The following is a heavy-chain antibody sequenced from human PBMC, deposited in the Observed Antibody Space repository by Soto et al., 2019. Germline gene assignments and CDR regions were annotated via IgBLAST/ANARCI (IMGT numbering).Heavy chain of an antibody. D-gene: IGHD3-10*01. CDR1: GLTFSSYW. CDR2: INSSSSNI. J-gene: IGHJ6*02. Sequence: PGGSLRLSCAAPGLTFSSYWMHGVRQAPGKGLEWVSSINSSSSNISYADSVKGRFTISRDNAKNSLYLQMNSLRAEDTAVYYCRALWFGADYYYYGMDVWGQGTTVTVSS. CDR3: RALWFGADYYYYGMDV. V-gene: IGHV3-21*04.